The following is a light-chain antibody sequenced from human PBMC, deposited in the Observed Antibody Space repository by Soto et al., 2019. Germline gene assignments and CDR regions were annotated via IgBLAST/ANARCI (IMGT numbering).Light chain of an antibody. Sequence: QSVLTQPASVSGSPGQSITISCTGTSSDVGSYNLVSWYQQHPGKAPKLMIYEVIKRPSGVSNRFSGSKSGNTASLTISGLQAEDEADYYCCSYAGLFGGGTQLTVL. CDR3: CSYAGL. CDR2: EVI. J-gene: IGLJ7*01. CDR1: SSDVGSYNL. V-gene: IGLV2-23*02.